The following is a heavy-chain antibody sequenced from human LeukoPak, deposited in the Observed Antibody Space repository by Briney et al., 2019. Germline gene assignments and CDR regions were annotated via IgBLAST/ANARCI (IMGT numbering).Heavy chain of an antibody. CDR3: ARYPRGYCSGGSCYRFDY. J-gene: IGHJ4*02. Sequence: ASVKVSCKASGYTFTGYYIHWVRQAPGQGLECVGWINPNSGGTNYAQKFQGRVTMTRDTSISTAYMELSRLRSDDTAVYYCARYPRGYCSGGSCYRFDYWGQGTLVTVSS. V-gene: IGHV1-2*02. CDR2: INPNSGGT. CDR1: GYTFTGYY. D-gene: IGHD2-15*01.